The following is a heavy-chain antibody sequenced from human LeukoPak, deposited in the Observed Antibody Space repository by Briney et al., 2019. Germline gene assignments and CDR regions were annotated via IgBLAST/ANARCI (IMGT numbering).Heavy chain of an antibody. Sequence: TASETLSLTCTVSGGSISSGGYYWSWIRQHPGKGLEWIGYIYYSGSTYYNPSLKSRVTISVDTSKNQFSLKLSSVTAADTAVYYCVRAGGFRRTFDYWGQGALVTVSS. J-gene: IGHJ4*02. CDR2: IYYSGST. D-gene: IGHD1-7*01. CDR3: VRAGGFRRTFDY. V-gene: IGHV4-31*03. CDR1: GGSISSGGYY.